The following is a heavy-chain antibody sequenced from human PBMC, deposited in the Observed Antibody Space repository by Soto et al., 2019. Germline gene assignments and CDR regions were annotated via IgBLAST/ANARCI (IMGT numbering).Heavy chain of an antibody. Sequence: ASVTVSCKASGYTFTSYAIHWVRQAPGQRLEWMGWINSANGKSKYSEKFQGRVTITRDTSASTAYMEVSGLTSEDTAVYYCARDTFPRSGWSYFDYWGQGTLVTVSS. CDR1: GYTFTSYA. CDR2: INSANGKS. D-gene: IGHD6-19*01. J-gene: IGHJ4*02. CDR3: ARDTFPRSGWSYFDY. V-gene: IGHV1-3*01.